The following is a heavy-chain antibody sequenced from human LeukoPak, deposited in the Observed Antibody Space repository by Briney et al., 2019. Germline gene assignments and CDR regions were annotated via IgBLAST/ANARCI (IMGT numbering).Heavy chain of an antibody. CDR2: IIPIFGTA. CDR3: AGGYWNDAFDI. Sequence: ASVKVSCKASGYTFTSYYMHWVRQAPGQGLEWMGGIIPIFGTANYAQKFQGRVTITADKSTSTAYMELSSLRSEDTAVYYCAGGYWNDAFDIWGQGTMVTVSS. J-gene: IGHJ3*02. D-gene: IGHD1-1*01. CDR1: GYTFTSYY. V-gene: IGHV1-69*06.